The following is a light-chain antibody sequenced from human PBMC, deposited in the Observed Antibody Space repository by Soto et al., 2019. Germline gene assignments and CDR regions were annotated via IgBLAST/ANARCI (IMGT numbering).Light chain of an antibody. CDR3: QNFGGTTFT. Sequence: EIVLTQSPGTLGLSPGEGATLSCRSSQSVSSSYIAWYQQRPGQTPSLLIYGASTRATGIPDRFSGSGSGTHFTLTISRLEPGDFAVYYCQNFGGTTFTFGQGTRLEIK. V-gene: IGKV3-20*01. CDR1: QSVSSSY. J-gene: IGKJ5*01. CDR2: GAS.